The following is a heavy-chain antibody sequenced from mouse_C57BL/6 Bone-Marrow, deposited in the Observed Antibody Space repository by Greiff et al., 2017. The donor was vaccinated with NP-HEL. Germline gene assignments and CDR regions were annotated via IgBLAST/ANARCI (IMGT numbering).Heavy chain of an antibody. D-gene: IGHD1-1*02. V-gene: IGHV1-81*01. CDR2: IYPRSGNT. Sequence: QVQLKESGAELARPGASVKLSCKASGYTFTSYGISWVKQRTGQGLEWIGEIYPRSGNTYYNEKFKGKATLTAVKSSSTAYMELRSLTSEDSAVYFCARKGGKNYFDYWGQGTTLTVSS. CDR1: GYTFTSYG. J-gene: IGHJ2*01. CDR3: ARKGGKNYFDY.